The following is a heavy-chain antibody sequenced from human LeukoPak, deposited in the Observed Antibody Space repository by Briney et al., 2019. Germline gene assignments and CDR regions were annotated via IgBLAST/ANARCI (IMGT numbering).Heavy chain of an antibody. J-gene: IGHJ3*02. V-gene: IGHV3-23*01. CDR1: GFTFSSYA. Sequence: GGSLRLSCAASGFTFSSYAMSWVRQAPGKGLEWVSAISGSGGSTYYADSVKGRFTISRDNSKNTLYLQMNSLRAEDTAVYYCAKVGGWFGELLQAFDIWGQGTMVTVSS. CDR3: AKVGGWFGELLQAFDI. D-gene: IGHD3-10*01. CDR2: ISGSGGST.